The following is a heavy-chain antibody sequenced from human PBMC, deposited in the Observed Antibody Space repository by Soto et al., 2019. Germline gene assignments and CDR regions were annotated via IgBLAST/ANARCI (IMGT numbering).Heavy chain of an antibody. V-gene: IGHV3-48*01. CDR1: GFTFSSYN. D-gene: IGHD2-15*01. J-gene: IGHJ5*01. CDR3: AKDHGTCGPNWIDY. Sequence: PGGSLSLSCAASGFTFSSYNMNWVRQAPGKGLEWVSYISSSSTTKYNADSVKGRFTISRDNAKNSLYLQMNSLRAEDTAVYYCAKDHGTCGPNWIDYWGQGTLVTVSS. CDR2: ISSSSTTK.